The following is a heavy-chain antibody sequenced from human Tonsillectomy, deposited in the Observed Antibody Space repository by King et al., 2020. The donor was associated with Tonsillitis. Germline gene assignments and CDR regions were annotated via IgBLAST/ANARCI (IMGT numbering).Heavy chain of an antibody. CDR3: ARLGPYLGATRPFDY. J-gene: IGHJ4*02. Sequence: QLVQSGAEVKKPGESLKISCKGSGYSFTSYWIGWVRQMPGKGLEWMGFIYPGDSDTRYSPSFQGQVTISADKSISTAYLQWSSLKASDTAMYYCARLGPYLGATRPFDYWGQGTLVTVSS. D-gene: IGHD1-26*01. V-gene: IGHV5-51*01. CDR2: IYPGDSDT. CDR1: GYSFTSYW.